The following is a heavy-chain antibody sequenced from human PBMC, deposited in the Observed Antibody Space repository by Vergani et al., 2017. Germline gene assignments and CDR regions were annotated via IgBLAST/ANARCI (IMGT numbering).Heavy chain of an antibody. D-gene: IGHD3-10*01. CDR2: IFHTGLT. CDR3: ARGGLPDAFDI. J-gene: IGHJ3*02. Sequence: QLQLHKSGPGLVKPSETLSLTCSVSGYSISRGYFWGWFRQPPGKGLEWIGNIFHTGLTYRNPSLRSRVAISVDTSRNQFSLKLRSVTAADTAAYFCARGGLPDAFDIWGQGTLVTVSS. V-gene: IGHV4-38-2*02. CDR1: GYSISRGYF.